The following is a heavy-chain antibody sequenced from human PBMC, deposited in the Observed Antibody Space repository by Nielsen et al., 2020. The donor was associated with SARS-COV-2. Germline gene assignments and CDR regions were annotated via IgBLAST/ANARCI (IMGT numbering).Heavy chain of an antibody. D-gene: IGHD2-2*01. CDR2: FDPEDGET. J-gene: IGHJ5*02. CDR3: ATAPAAMRSGWFDP. CDR1: GYTLPELF. V-gene: IGHV1-24*01. Sequence: ASVKVSCKVSGYTLPELFMHWVRQAPGKGLEWMGGFDPEDGETIYAQKFQGRVTMTEDTSTDTAYMALSSLRSEDTAVYYCATAPAAMRSGWFDPWGQGTLVTVSS.